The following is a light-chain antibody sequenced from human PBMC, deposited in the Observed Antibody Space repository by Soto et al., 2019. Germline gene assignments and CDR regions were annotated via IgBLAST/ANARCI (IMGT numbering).Light chain of an antibody. CDR2: AAS. CDR3: QQANSFPIT. V-gene: IGKV1-9*01. J-gene: IGKJ5*01. CDR1: QGISSY. Sequence: EIQLTQSPSFLSASVGDRVTITCRASQGISSYLAWYQQKPGKAPKLLIYAASTLQSGVPSRFSGSGSGTDFTLTISSLQPEDFATYYCQQANSFPITFGQGTRLEIK.